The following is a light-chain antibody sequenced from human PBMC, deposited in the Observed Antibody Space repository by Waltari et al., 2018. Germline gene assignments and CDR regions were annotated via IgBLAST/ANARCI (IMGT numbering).Light chain of an antibody. V-gene: IGLV3-19*01. CDR3: NSRDSSGNVV. CDR1: SLRSYY. J-gene: IGLJ2*01. CDR2: GKN. Sequence: SSELTQDPAVSVALGQTGRITCQGDSLRSYYASWYQQKPGQAPVLVIYGKNNRPSGIPDRFSGSSSGNTASLTIPGAQAEDEADYYCNSRDSSGNVVFGGGTKLTVL.